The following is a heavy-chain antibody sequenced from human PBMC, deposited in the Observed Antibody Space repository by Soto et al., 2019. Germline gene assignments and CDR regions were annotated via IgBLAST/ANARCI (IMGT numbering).Heavy chain of an antibody. D-gene: IGHD2-15*01. CDR1: GFSLSTSGVG. J-gene: IGHJ5*02. Sequence: VSGPTLVNPTQTLTLTCTFSGFSLSTSGVGVGWIRQPPGKALEWLALIYWDDDKRYSPSLKSRLTITNDTSKNQVVLTMTNMDPVDTATYYCAHRRACSGGSCDWFDPWGQGTLVTVSS. CDR3: AHRRACSGGSCDWFDP. CDR2: IYWDDDK. V-gene: IGHV2-5*02.